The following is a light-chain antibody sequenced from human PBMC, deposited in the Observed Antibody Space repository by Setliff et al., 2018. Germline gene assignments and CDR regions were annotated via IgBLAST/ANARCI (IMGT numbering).Light chain of an antibody. CDR3: SLYSGSNNFF. J-gene: IGLJ1*01. CDR2: EVT. Sequence: SALTQPPSASGSPGQSVTISCTGTGGLVGGYNYVSWYQQHPGKAPKLIIYEVTKRPSGVPDRFSGSNSGNTASLTVSGLQAEDEADYYCSLYSGSNNFFFGSGTKVTVL. V-gene: IGLV2-8*01. CDR1: GGLVGGYNY.